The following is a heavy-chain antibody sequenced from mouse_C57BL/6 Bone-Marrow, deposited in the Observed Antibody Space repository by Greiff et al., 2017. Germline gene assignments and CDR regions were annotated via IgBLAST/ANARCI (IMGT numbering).Heavy chain of an antibody. CDR2: INPNYGTT. V-gene: IGHV1-39*01. D-gene: IGHD1-1*01. Sequence: VHVKQSGPELVKPGASVKISCKASGYSFTDYNMNWVKQSNGKSLEWIGVINPNYGTTSYNQKFKGKATLTVDQSSSTAYMQLNSLTSEDSAVYYCARSLPYYGSSHWYFDVWGTGTTVTVSS. CDR3: ARSLPYYGSSHWYFDV. CDR1: GYSFTDYN. J-gene: IGHJ1*03.